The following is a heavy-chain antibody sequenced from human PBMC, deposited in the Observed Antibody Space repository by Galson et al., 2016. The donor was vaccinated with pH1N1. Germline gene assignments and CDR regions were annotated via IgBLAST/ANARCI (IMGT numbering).Heavy chain of an antibody. CDR1: GFTFTSYA. CDR2: ISGSGSGT. V-gene: IGHV3-23*01. Sequence: SLRLSCAASGFTFTSYAMTWVRLAPGKGLEGVSSISGSGSGTFSADSVKGRFTITRDNSENTVFLQMNSLRAEDTAVYYCAKVMRGGATPFDYWGQGTLVTVSS. J-gene: IGHJ4*02. CDR3: AKVMRGGATPFDY. D-gene: IGHD1-26*01.